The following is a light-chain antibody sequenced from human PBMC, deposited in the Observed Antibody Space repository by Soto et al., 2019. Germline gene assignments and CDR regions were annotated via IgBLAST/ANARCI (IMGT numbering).Light chain of an antibody. CDR2: ENN. CDR1: SSNIGNNY. CDR3: GTWYSSLSAVV. Sequence: QSVLTQPPSVSAAPGQKVTISCSGSSSNIGNNYVSSYQQLPGTAPKLLIYENNKRPSGIPDRFSCAKSGTSATLGITGLQTGDEADYYCGTWYSSLSAVVFGGGTKLTVL. V-gene: IGLV1-51*02. J-gene: IGLJ2*01.